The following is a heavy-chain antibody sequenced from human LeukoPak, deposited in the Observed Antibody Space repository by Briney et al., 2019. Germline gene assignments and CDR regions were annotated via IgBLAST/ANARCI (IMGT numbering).Heavy chain of an antibody. J-gene: IGHJ6*03. Sequence: SETLSLTCTVSGYSISNGYYWGWIRQPPGKGLEWIGSVYHRGNTYYNPSLKSRVTISADASKNQFSLQLTSVTAADTAVYYCARAPQDCSSTSCYLYYYYYYMDVWGKGTTVTVSS. V-gene: IGHV4-38-2*02. CDR1: GYSISNGYY. D-gene: IGHD2-2*01. CDR2: VYHRGNT. CDR3: ARAPQDCSSTSCYLYYYYYYMDV.